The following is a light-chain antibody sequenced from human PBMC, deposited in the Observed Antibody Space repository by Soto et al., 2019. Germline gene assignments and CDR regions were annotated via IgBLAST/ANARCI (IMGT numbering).Light chain of an antibody. CDR2: GAS. J-gene: IGKJ1*01. Sequence: EIVMTQSPATLSVSPGERATLSCRASQSVSSNLAWYQQKPGQAPRLLIYGASTRATGIPARFSGSGSGTEFTLTISRLQSEDFAVYYCQQYNNWPRWTFGQGTKVDIK. V-gene: IGKV3-15*01. CDR3: QQYNNWPRWT. CDR1: QSVSSN.